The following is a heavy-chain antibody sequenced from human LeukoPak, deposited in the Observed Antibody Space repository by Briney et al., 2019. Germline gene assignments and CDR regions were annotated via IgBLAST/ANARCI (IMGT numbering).Heavy chain of an antibody. V-gene: IGHV3-20*04. Sequence: GGSLRLSCAASGFTFDDYGMSWVRQAPGKGLEWVAGINWNGGSTGYAASVKGRFTLYRVTGKNSLYLQMNSLRAADTAVYYCARDAGRLGAAGNWFDPWGQGTLVTVSS. D-gene: IGHD1-26*01. CDR1: GFTFDDYG. CDR2: INWNGGST. CDR3: ARDAGRLGAAGNWFDP. J-gene: IGHJ5*02.